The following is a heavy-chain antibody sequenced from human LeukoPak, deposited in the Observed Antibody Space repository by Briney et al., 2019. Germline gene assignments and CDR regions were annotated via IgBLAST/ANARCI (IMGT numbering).Heavy chain of an antibody. J-gene: IGHJ4*02. Sequence: PGGSLRLSCAASGFAFRSYAMGWVRQAPGKGLEWVSSISGNGGDTYYADSVKGRITISRDNSKNTLYLQMDSLRAEDTAVYYCAKDKDWGYALGSYYWDYWGQGTLVTVSS. V-gene: IGHV3-23*01. CDR1: GFAFRSYA. CDR2: ISGNGGDT. CDR3: AKDKDWGYALGSYYWDY. D-gene: IGHD3-10*01.